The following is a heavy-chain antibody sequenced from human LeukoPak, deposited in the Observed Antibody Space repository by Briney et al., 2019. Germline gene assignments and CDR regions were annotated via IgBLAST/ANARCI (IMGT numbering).Heavy chain of an antibody. CDR1: GFTFSSYA. CDR3: ASPYSSRWYELCY. D-gene: IGHD6-13*01. Sequence: GRSLRLSCAASGFTFSSYAMHWVRQAPGKGLEWVAVISYDGSNKYYADSVKGRFTISRDNAKNSLYLQMNSLRAEDTAVYYCASPYSSRWYELCYWGQGTLVTVSS. V-gene: IGHV3-30*04. J-gene: IGHJ4*02. CDR2: ISYDGSNK.